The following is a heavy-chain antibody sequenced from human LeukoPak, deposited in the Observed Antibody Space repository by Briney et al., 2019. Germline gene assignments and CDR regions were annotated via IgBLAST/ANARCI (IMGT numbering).Heavy chain of an antibody. CDR1: GFTFSSYA. V-gene: IGHV3-23*01. CDR2: ISNRGGST. CDR3: AKRASGSGTSLYYFDY. D-gene: IGHD3-10*01. J-gene: IGHJ4*02. Sequence: GGSLRLSCAASGFTFSSYAMIWVPQAPGKGVEWVGVISNRGGSTFYADSGKGRFTISRDNSKNTLYMQMNSLRAEDTAVYYCAKRASGSGTSLYYFDYWGQGTLVTVSS.